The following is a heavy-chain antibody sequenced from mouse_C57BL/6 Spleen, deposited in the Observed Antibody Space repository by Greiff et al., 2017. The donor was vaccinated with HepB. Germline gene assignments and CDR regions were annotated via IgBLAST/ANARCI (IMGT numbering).Heavy chain of an antibody. J-gene: IGHJ2*01. D-gene: IGHD1-1*01. CDR1: GYTFTSYW. V-gene: IGHV1-61*01. CDR3: ARSTTDYLDY. CDR2: IYPSDSET. Sequence: VQLQQSGAELVRPGSSVKLSCKASGYTFTSYWMDWVKQRPGQGLDWIGNIYPSDSETHYNQKFKDKATLTVDKSSSTAYMQLSSLTSEDSAVYYCARSTTDYLDYWGQGTTLTVSS.